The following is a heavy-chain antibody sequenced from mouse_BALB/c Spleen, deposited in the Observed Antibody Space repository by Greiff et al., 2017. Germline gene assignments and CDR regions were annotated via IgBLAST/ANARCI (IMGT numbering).Heavy chain of an antibody. CDR3: ARTPLITPYAMDY. CDR1: GYSFTGYF. D-gene: IGHD1-2*01. CDR2: INPYNGDT. Sequence: EVNVVESGPELVKPGASVKISCKASGYSFTGYFMNWVMQIHGKSLEWIGRINPYNGDTFYNQKFKGKATLTVDKSSSTAHMELRSLASEDSAVYYCARTPLITPYAMDYWGQGTSVTVSS. V-gene: IGHV1-20*02. J-gene: IGHJ4*01.